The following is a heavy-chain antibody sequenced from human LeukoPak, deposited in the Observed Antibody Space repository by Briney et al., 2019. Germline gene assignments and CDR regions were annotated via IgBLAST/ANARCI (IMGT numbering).Heavy chain of an antibody. CDR3: AKTDLTITTRPLDY. CDR2: LGGSGGST. CDR1: GFTFSNYA. V-gene: IGHV3-23*01. J-gene: IGHJ4*02. D-gene: IGHD6-6*01. Sequence: PGGSLRLSCAASGFTFSNYAMSWVRQAPGKGLEWASALGGSGGSTYYADSVRGRFTISRDNSKNTLYLQMNGLRAEDTAVYYCAKTDLTITTRPLDYWGQGTLVTVSS.